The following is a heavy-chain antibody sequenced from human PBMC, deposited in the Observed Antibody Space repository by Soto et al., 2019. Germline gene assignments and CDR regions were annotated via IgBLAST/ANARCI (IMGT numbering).Heavy chain of an antibody. CDR2: IYYSGST. CDR3: ARHRGTMVRGVRRGWFDP. Sequence: SETLSLTCTVSGGSISSSSYYWGWIRQPPGKGLEWIGSIYYSGSTYYNPSLKSRVTISVDTSQNQFSLKLSAVTAADTAVYYCARHRGTMVRGVRRGWFDPWGQGTLVTVSS. V-gene: IGHV4-39*01. J-gene: IGHJ5*02. D-gene: IGHD3-10*01. CDR1: GGSISSSSYY.